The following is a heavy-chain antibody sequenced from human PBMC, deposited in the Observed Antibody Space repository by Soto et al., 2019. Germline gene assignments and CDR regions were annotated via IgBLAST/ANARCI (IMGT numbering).Heavy chain of an antibody. CDR2: VIPIIGEG. D-gene: IGHD1-1*01. CDR1: GGTFSSQT. J-gene: IGHJ3*02. CDR3: ARPAVNDLDADSSAFDI. Sequence: QVQLVQSGAEVKEPGSSVKVSCKVSGGTFSSQTINWVRQVPGQGLEWMGSVIPIIGEGKYAQSFLGRVTITADRSTSTAYMELSSLSSGDTAVYFCARPAVNDLDADSSAFDIWGQGTMVTVSS. V-gene: IGHV1-69*02.